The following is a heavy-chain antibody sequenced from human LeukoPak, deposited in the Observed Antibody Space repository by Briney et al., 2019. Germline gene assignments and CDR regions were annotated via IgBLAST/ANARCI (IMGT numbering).Heavy chain of an antibody. V-gene: IGHV5-51*01. J-gene: IGHJ3*01. D-gene: IGHD6-19*01. CDR2: IYPGDSDT. Sequence: GESLKISCKGSGYSFSSSWIGWVRQMPGKGLEWMGIIYPGDSDTKYSPSFQGQVTISDDKSISTAYLQWSSLKASDTAMYYCARLRGWFEVRAFDVWGQGTMVTVSS. CDR3: ARLRGWFEVRAFDV. CDR1: GYSFSSSW.